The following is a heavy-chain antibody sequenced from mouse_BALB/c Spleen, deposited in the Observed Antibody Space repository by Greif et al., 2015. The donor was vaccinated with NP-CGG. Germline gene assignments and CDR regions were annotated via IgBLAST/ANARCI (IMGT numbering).Heavy chain of an antibody. J-gene: IGHJ3*01. D-gene: IGHD4-1*02. CDR1: GFTFSDAW. CDR2: LRSKANNHAT. Sequence: DVMLVESGGVLGQPGGSMKLSCAASGFTFSDAWMDWVRQSPEKGLEWFAELRSKANNHATYYAESVKGRFTISRDDSKSSVYLQMNSLRAEDTGIYYCTPNWDGGFAYWGQGTLVTVSA. V-gene: IGHV6-6*01. CDR3: TPNWDGGFAY.